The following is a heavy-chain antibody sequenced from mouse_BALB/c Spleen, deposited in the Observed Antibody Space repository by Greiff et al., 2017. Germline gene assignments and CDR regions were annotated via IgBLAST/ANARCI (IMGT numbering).Heavy chain of an antibody. V-gene: IGHV1S81*02. CDR1: GYTFTSYY. D-gene: IGHD3-3*01. CDR2: INPSNGGT. CDR3: TRVLKEVERAFYAMDY. J-gene: IGHJ4*01. Sequence: VQLQQSGADLVKPGASVKLSCKASGYTFTSYYMYWVQQRPGQGLEWIGEINPSNGGTNFNEKFKSKATLTVDKSSSTAYMQLSSLTSEDSAVYYCTRVLKEVERAFYAMDYWGQGTSVTVSS.